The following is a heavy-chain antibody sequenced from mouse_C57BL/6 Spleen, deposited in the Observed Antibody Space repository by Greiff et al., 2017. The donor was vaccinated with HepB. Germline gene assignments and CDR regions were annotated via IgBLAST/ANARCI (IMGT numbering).Heavy chain of an antibody. D-gene: IGHD1-1*01. CDR1: GFTFSSYA. CDR3: ARDLQFITTVVANGNY. Sequence: EVKLVESGGGLVKPGGSLKLSCAASGFTFSSYAMSWVRQTPEKRLEWVATISDGGSYTYYPDNVKGRFTISRANAKNNLYLHMSHLKSEDTAMYYCARDLQFITTVVANGNYWGQGTSVTVSS. V-gene: IGHV5-4*01. J-gene: IGHJ4*01. CDR2: ISDGGSYT.